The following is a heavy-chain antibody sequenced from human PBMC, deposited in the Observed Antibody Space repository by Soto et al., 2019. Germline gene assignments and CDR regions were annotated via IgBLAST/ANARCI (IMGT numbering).Heavy chain of an antibody. CDR3: ARQLVVPAAPIDY. J-gene: IGHJ4*02. CDR2: IYYSGST. V-gene: IGHV4-59*08. CDR1: GGSISSYY. Sequence: TSETLSLTCTVSGGSISSYYWSWIRQPPGKGLEWIGYIYYSGSTNYNPSLKSRVTISVDTSKNQFSLKLSSVTAADTAVYYCARQLVVPAAPIDYWGQGTLVTVSS. D-gene: IGHD2-2*01.